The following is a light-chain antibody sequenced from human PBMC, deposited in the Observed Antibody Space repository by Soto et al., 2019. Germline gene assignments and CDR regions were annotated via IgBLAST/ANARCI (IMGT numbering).Light chain of an antibody. J-gene: IGKJ5*01. Sequence: DIVMTRSPDSLAVSLGERATINCKSSQSVLYSSNNKNYLAWYQQKAGQPPKMLIYWASTRESGVPDRFSGSGSGTDFTLTISSLQAEDVGVYYCQQYDSIPITFGQGTRLEIK. CDR2: WAS. V-gene: IGKV4-1*01. CDR3: QQYDSIPIT. CDR1: QSVLYSSNNKNY.